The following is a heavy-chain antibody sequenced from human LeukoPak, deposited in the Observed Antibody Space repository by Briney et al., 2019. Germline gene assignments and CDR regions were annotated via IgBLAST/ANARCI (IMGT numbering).Heavy chain of an antibody. J-gene: IGHJ6*03. CDR1: GGSFSGYY. CDR2: INHSGST. V-gene: IGHV4-34*01. D-gene: IGHD3-9*01. CDR3: ARLLTGYYRYYYYYMDV. Sequence: SETLFLTCAVYGGSFSGYYWSWIRQPPGKGLEWIGEINHSGSTNYNPSLKSRVTISVDTSKNQFSLKLSSVTAADTAVYYCARLLTGYYRYYYYYMDVWGKGTTVTVSS.